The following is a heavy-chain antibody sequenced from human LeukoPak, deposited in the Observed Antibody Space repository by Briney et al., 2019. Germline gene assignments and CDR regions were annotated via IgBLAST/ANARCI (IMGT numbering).Heavy chain of an antibody. CDR1: GYIFTSYA. CDR3: ARGRSWSVAGPRYYFDY. Sequence: ASVKVSCTASGYIFTSYAMHWVRQAPGQRLEWMGWINAGNGNTKYSQKFQGRVTITADESTSTAYMELRSLRSDDTAVYYCARGRSWSVAGPRYYFDYWGQGTLVTVSS. V-gene: IGHV1-3*01. D-gene: IGHD6-19*01. CDR2: INAGNGNT. J-gene: IGHJ4*02.